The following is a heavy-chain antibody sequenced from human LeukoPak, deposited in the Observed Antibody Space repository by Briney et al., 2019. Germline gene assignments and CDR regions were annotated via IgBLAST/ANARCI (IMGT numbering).Heavy chain of an antibody. CDR3: ARGWLSD. D-gene: IGHD3-9*01. CDR2: MNPNSGKT. V-gene: IGHV1-8*01. J-gene: IGHJ4*02. Sequence: ASVKVSCKASGYSFNNFDINWVRQATGQGLEWMGWMNPNSGKTGCARKFQGRFTMTRDTSISTAYMELNSLISEDTAMYYCARGWLSDWGQGTLVTVSS. CDR1: GYSFNNFD.